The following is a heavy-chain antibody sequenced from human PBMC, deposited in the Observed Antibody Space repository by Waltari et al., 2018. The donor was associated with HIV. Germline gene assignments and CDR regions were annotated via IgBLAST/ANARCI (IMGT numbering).Heavy chain of an antibody. CDR1: GYTFTSYY. J-gene: IGHJ4*02. V-gene: IGHV1-46*01. CDR2: INPSSGST. CDR3: ARERWSGNYFGRDPTSDY. Sequence: QVQLVQSGAEVKKPGASVKISCKASGYTFTSYYIFWVRQAPGQGLEWMGIINPSSGSTNYSQKFQGRVTMTRDMSTSTVYMEVSSLRSDDTAVYYCARERWSGNYFGRDPTSDYWGQGTLVAVSS. D-gene: IGHD1-26*01.